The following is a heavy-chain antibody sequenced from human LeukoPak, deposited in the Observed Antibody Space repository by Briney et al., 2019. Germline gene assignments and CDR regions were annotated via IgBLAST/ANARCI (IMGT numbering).Heavy chain of an antibody. CDR2: ISSDASNT. Sequence: PGGSLRLSCAASGFTFSRFWMHWVRQAPGKGLVWVSRISSDASNTNYADSVKGRFTISRDNAKNTLYLQMDSLTGDDTAVYYCASRNFGSSPFDYWGQGTLVTVSS. V-gene: IGHV3-74*01. CDR3: ASRNFGSSPFDY. D-gene: IGHD3-10*01. J-gene: IGHJ4*02. CDR1: GFTFSRFW.